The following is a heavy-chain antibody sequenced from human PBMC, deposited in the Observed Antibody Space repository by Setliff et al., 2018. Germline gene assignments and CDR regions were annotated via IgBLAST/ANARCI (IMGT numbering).Heavy chain of an antibody. Sequence: GASVKVSCKTSGGTFGSNGFSWVRQAPGQGLEWMGGIIPTLLGPANYAQKFQGRVTITADESTSTVFMELSSLRSEDTAVYYCARGRNIAARLLDSWGQGTLVTVSS. V-gene: IGHV1-69*13. CDR2: IIPTLLGPA. D-gene: IGHD6-6*01. J-gene: IGHJ4*02. CDR3: ARGRNIAARLLDS. CDR1: GGTFGSNG.